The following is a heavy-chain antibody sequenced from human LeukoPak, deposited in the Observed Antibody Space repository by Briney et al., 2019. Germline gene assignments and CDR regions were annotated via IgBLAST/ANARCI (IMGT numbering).Heavy chain of an antibody. CDR3: AIASSKQLAGYEPDGLDR. V-gene: IGHV3-21*01. CDR1: GFTFSSYS. Sequence: PGGSLRLSCSASGFTFSSYSMNWVRQAPGKGLEWVSSISSSGTYVYYADSVKGRFTISRDNAKNSLSLQMNSLRADDAAVYYCAIASSKQLAGYEPDGLDRWGQGTMVTVSS. D-gene: IGHD3-9*01. CDR2: ISSSGTYV. J-gene: IGHJ3*01.